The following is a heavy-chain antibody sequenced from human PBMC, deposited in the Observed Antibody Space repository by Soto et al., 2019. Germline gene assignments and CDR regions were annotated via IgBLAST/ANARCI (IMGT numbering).Heavy chain of an antibody. Sequence: GASVKVSCKASGGTFSSYTISWVRQAPGQGLEWMGRIIPILGIANYAQKFQGRVTITADKSTSTGYMELSSLRSEDTAVYYCATCSSAGVVTITNSLDYWGQGTGDTV. CDR2: IIPILGIA. V-gene: IGHV1-69*02. J-gene: IGHJ4*02. CDR1: GGTFSSYT. CDR3: ATCSSAGVVTITNSLDY. D-gene: IGHD3-3*01.